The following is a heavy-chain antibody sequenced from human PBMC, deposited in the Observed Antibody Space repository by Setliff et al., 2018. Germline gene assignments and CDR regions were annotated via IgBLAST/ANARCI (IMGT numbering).Heavy chain of an antibody. V-gene: IGHV4-38-2*02. D-gene: IGHD6-13*01. CDR3: ARDEGSSYFYGMDV. CDR2: IYHSGST. Sequence: SETLSLTCAVSGYSISSGYYWGWIRQPPGKGLEWIGSIYHSGSTYYNPSLKSRITISVDTSKNQFSLKLSSVTAADTAVYYCARDEGSSYFYGMDVWGQGTTVTVSS. CDR1: GYSISSGYY. J-gene: IGHJ6*02.